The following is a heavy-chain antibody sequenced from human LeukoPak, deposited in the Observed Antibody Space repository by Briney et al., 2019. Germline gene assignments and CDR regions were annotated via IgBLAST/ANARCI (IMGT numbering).Heavy chain of an antibody. V-gene: IGHV5-51*01. CDR1: GYSFSNYW. Sequence: GESLKISCKASGYSFSNYWIGWVRQMPGKGLECMGIIYPGDSNTRYSPSFQGQVTISADKSISTAYLQWSSVKASDTATYYCARGNNENYHGWFDPWGQGTLVTVSS. CDR3: ARGNNENYHGWFDP. CDR2: IYPGDSNT. D-gene: IGHD1-7*01. J-gene: IGHJ5*02.